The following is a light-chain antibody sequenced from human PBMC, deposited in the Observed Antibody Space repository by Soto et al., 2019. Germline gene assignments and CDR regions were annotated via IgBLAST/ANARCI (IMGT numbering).Light chain of an antibody. Sequence: DIQMTQSPSSLSASVGDRVTITCRASQGINHYLAWFQQKPGKVPKLLIYATSTLQSGVPSRFSGSGFGTDFTLTISSLQPEDVATYYCQQYGSSRLSFGGGTKVEIK. V-gene: IGKV1-27*01. J-gene: IGKJ4*01. CDR3: QQYGSSRLS. CDR1: QGINHY. CDR2: ATS.